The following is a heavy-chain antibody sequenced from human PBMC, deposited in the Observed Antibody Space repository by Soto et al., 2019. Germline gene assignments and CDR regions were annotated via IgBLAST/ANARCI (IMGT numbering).Heavy chain of an antibody. Sequence: GGSLRLSCAASGFTFSSYSMNWVRQAPGKGLEWVSSISSSSSYIYYAGSVKGRFTISRDNAKNSLYLQMNSLRAEDTAVYYCARFVLRSYDPHGMDVWGQGTTVTVSS. J-gene: IGHJ6*02. CDR3: ARFVLRSYDPHGMDV. D-gene: IGHD2-8*01. CDR2: ISSSSSYI. CDR1: GFTFSSYS. V-gene: IGHV3-21*01.